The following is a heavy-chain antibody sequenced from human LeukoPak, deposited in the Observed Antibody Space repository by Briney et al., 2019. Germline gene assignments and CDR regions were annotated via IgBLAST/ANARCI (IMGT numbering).Heavy chain of an antibody. D-gene: IGHD3-3*01. J-gene: IGHJ6*03. CDR1: GGSFSGYY. V-gene: IGHV4-34*01. Sequence: SETLSLTCAVYGGSFSGYYWSWIRQPPGKGLGWIGEINHSGSTNYNPSLKSRVTISVDTSKNQFSLKLSSVTAADTAVYYCANVRYYYMDVWGKGTTVTVSS. CDR2: INHSGST. CDR3: ANVRYYYMDV.